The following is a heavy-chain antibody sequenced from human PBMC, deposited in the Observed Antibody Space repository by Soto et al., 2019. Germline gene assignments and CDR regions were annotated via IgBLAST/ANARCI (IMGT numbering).Heavy chain of an antibody. CDR2: INHSGST. D-gene: IGHD6-19*01. V-gene: IGHV4-34*01. Sequence: KPSETLSLTCAVYGGSFSGYYWSWIRQPPGKGLEWIGEINHSGSTNYNPSLKSRVTISVDTSKNQFSLKLSSVTAADTAVYYCARAVGLKQWLVGGGWYFDYWGQGTLVTVSS. CDR3: ARAVGLKQWLVGGGWYFDY. CDR1: GGSFSGYY. J-gene: IGHJ4*02.